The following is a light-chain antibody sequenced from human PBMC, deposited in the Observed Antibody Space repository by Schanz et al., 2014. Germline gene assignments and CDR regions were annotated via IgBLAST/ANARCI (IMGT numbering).Light chain of an antibody. CDR1: QSISSN. CDR2: GAS. Sequence: EIVLTQSPGTLSVSPGERATLSCRASQSISSNLAWYQQKPGQAPRLLIYGASSRATGIPDRFSGSGSGTDFTLSISRLEPEDFAVYYCQQFGSSPLTFGAGTKVEIK. J-gene: IGKJ4*01. CDR3: QQFGSSPLT. V-gene: IGKV3-20*01.